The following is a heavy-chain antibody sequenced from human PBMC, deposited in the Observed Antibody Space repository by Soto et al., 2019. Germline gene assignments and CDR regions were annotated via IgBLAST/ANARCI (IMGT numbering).Heavy chain of an antibody. CDR1: GASISRDH. V-gene: IGHV4-59*08. J-gene: IGHJ4*02. CDR2: EYSGST. Sequence: SETLSLTCTVSGASISRDHWNWIRQPPGKGLEWIGEYSGSTYYNPSLKSRVTISVDTSKNHFSLKLSSVTAADTAVYYCARHLGEGYFDYWGQGTLVTVSS. CDR3: ARHLGEGYFDY.